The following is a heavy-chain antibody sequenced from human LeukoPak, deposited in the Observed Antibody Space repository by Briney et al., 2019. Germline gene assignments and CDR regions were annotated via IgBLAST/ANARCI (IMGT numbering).Heavy chain of an antibody. CDR1: GGSISSYY. D-gene: IGHD1-26*01. J-gene: IGHJ6*02. V-gene: IGHV4-59*08. Sequence: SETLSLTCNVSGGSISSYYWSWIRQPPGKGLEWIEYIYYSVSTNYNPSLKSRVTISVDTTKNQFSLKLCSVTAADTAVYYCARHGSGSYYYYYYGMDVWGQGTTVTVSS. CDR2: IYYSVST. CDR3: ARHGSGSYYYYYYGMDV.